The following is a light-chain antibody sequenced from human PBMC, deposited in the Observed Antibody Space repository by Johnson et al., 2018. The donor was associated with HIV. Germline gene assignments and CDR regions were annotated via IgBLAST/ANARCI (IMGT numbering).Light chain of an antibody. CDR1: SSNIANNY. V-gene: IGLV1-51*02. CDR3: GTWDSSLTTSYV. Sequence: QSVLTQPPSVSAAPGQKVTISCSGSSSNIANNYVSWYQQLPGTAPKLLIYENNKRPSGIPDRFSGSKFGTSATLGITGLQTGDEADYYCGTWDSSLTTSYVFGTGTKVIVV. CDR2: ENN. J-gene: IGLJ1*01.